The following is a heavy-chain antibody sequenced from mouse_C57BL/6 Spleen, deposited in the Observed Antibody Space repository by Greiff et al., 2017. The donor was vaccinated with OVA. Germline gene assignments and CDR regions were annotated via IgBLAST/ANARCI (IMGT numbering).Heavy chain of an antibody. CDR1: GYTFTGYW. V-gene: IGHV1-9*01. Sequence: QVQLQQSGAELMKPGASVKLSCKATGYTFTGYWIEWVKQRPGHGLEWIGEILPGSGSTNYNEKFKGKATFTADTSSNTAYLQLSSRTAEDSAIYYCARRDLFGCDVWFAYWGQGTLVTVSA. CDR2: ILPGSGST. CDR3: ARRDLFGCDVWFAY. D-gene: IGHD2-2*01. J-gene: IGHJ3*01.